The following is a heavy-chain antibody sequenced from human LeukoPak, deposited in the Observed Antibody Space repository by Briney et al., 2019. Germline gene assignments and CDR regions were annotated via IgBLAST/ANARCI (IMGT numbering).Heavy chain of an antibody. CDR3: AGSTHNYYYYGMDV. CDR1: GFTFSSYA. Sequence: GGSLRLSCAASGFTFSSYAMSWVRQAPGKGLEWVSAISGSGGSTYYADSVKGRFTISRDNFKNTLYLQMNSLRAEDTAVYYCAGSTHNYYYYGMDVWGQGTTVTVSS. CDR2: ISGSGGST. J-gene: IGHJ6*02. D-gene: IGHD2-2*01. V-gene: IGHV3-23*01.